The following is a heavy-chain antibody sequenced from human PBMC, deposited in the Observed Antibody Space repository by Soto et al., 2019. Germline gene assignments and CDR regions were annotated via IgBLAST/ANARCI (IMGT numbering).Heavy chain of an antibody. CDR1: GGSFSGYY. D-gene: IGHD3-3*01. CDR2: INHSGST. J-gene: IGHJ6*03. Sequence: SETLSLTCAVYGGSFSGYYWSWIRQPPGKGLEWIGEINHSGSTNYNPSLKSRVTISVDTSKNQFSLKLSSVTAADTAVYYCAGGGDGFWDGYYMDVWGKGTTVTVSS. V-gene: IGHV4-34*01. CDR3: AGGGDGFWDGYYMDV.